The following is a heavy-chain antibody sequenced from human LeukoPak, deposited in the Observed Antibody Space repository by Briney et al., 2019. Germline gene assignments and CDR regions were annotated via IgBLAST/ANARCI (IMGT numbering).Heavy chain of an antibody. D-gene: IGHD2-21*02. J-gene: IGHJ6*02. CDR2: ISESGGST. V-gene: IGHV3-23*01. CDR3: ARGSSNSDWEDYYYYGMDV. CDR1: GFTFSSYA. Sequence: PGGSLRLSCAASGFTFSSYAMSWVRQAPGKGLEWVSGISESGGSTYYADSVKGRFTISRDNSKNTLYLQMDSLSAEDTAVYYCARGSSNSDWEDYYYYGMDVWGQGTTVTVSS.